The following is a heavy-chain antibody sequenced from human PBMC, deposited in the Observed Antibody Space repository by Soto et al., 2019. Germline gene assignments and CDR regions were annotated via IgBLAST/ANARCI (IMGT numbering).Heavy chain of an antibody. J-gene: IGHJ4*02. V-gene: IGHV3-66*01. Sequence: PGGSLRLSCAASGFTVSSTYMSWVRQAPGKGLEWVSVIYSDGGTYYADFVEGRFTISRDNSENTLYFQMNSLRAEDTAVYYCARGRPGYGDYDYWGQGTLVTV. CDR2: IYSDGGT. CDR3: ARGRPGYGDYDY. D-gene: IGHD4-17*01. CDR1: GFTVSSTY.